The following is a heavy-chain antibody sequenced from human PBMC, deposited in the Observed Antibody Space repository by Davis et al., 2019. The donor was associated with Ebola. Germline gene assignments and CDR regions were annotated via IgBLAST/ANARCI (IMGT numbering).Heavy chain of an antibody. D-gene: IGHD4-17*01. CDR1: GGSINNYF. Sequence: GSLRLSCTVSGGSINNYFWSWIRQPPGKGLEWIGNIHYLGNTNYNPSLKSRVTMSVDTSKSQFSLKLSSVTAADTAVYYCARGNYGDYIVLYYYNMHVWGQGTTVTVSS. CDR2: IHYLGNT. J-gene: IGHJ6*02. CDR3: ARGNYGDYIVLYYYNMHV. V-gene: IGHV4-59*01.